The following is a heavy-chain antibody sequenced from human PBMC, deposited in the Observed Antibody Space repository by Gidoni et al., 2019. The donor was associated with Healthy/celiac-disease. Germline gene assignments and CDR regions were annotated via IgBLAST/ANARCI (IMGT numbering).Heavy chain of an antibody. Sequence: QVQLVQSGAEVKKPGSSVKVSCKASGGTFSSYAISWVRQAPGQGLEWMGGIIPIFGTANYAQKFQGRVTITADESTSTAYMELSSLRSEDTAVYYCARVGFEYCTNGVCYIPSGEDWGQGTLVTVSS. CDR3: ARVGFEYCTNGVCYIPSGED. D-gene: IGHD2-8*01. J-gene: IGHJ4*02. CDR2: IIPIFGTA. CDR1: GGTFSSYA. V-gene: IGHV1-69*01.